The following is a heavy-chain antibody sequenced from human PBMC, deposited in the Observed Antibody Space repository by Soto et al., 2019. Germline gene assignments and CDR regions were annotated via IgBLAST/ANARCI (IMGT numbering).Heavy chain of an antibody. V-gene: IGHV4-34*01. Sequence: SETLSLTCAVYGGSFSGYYWSWIRQPPGKGLEWIGEINHSGSTNYNPSLKSRVTISVDTSKNQFSLKLSSVTAADTAVYYCAGGRYCSSTSCPTYYYYGMDVWGQGTTVTVFS. D-gene: IGHD2-2*01. J-gene: IGHJ6*02. CDR2: INHSGST. CDR3: AGGRYCSSTSCPTYYYYGMDV. CDR1: GGSFSGYY.